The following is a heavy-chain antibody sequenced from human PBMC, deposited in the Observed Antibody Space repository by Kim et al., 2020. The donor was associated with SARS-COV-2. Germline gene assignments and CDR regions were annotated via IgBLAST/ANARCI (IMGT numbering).Heavy chain of an antibody. D-gene: IGHD3-10*01. CDR2: A. J-gene: IGHJ4*02. V-gene: IGHV1-69*01. CDR3: ARLGSGSYSDY. Sequence: ANNAQKFQGRVTITADESTGTAYMELSSLRSEDAAVYYCARLGSGSYSDYWGQGTLVTVSS.